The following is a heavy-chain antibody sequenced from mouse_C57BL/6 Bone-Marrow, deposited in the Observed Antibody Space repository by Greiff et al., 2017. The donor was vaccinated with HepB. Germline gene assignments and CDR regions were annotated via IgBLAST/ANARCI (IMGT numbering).Heavy chain of an antibody. CDR2: ISYDGSN. D-gene: IGHD2-12*01. J-gene: IGHJ4*01. CDR1: GYSITSGYY. CDR3: ARDLDSLDY. Sequence: DVKLQESGPGLVKPSQSLSLTCSVTGYSITSGYYWNWIRQFPGNKLEWMGYISYDGSNNYNPSLKNRISITRDTSKNQFFLKLNSVTTEDTATYYCARDLDSLDYWGQGTSVTVSS. V-gene: IGHV3-6*01.